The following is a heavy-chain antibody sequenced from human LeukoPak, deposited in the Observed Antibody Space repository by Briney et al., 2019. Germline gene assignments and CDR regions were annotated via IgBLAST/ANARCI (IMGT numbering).Heavy chain of an antibody. V-gene: IGHV3-64*01. CDR2: ISSNGGGT. J-gene: IGHJ4*02. D-gene: IGHD6-13*01. Sequence: PGGSLRLSCAASRFTFSSFAVHWVRQAPGKGLEYVSAISSNGGGTYYANSVKGRFTISRDNSKNTLYLQMGSLRAEDMAVYYCARQVAAAAYFDYWGQGTLVTVSS. CDR1: RFTFSSFA. CDR3: ARQVAAAAYFDY.